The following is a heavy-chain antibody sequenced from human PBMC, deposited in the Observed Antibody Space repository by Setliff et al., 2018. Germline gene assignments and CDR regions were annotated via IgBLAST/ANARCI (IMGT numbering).Heavy chain of an antibody. V-gene: IGHV4-4*08. Sequence: SETLSLTCTVSGASISSYYWGWIRQPPGKGLEWIGRIYNSGTTNYNPSLKSRVTISADTSNNSFSLNLFSVTAADTAVYYCAGRDYSGGDSWGHGTLVTVSS. CDR3: AGRDYSGGDS. CDR1: GASISSYY. D-gene: IGHD4-4*01. J-gene: IGHJ5*01. CDR2: IYNSGTT.